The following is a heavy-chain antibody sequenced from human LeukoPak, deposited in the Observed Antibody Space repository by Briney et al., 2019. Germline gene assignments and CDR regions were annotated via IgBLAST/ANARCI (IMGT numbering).Heavy chain of an antibody. CDR1: GGSISSSSYY. D-gene: IGHD3-10*01. Sequence: PSETLSLTCTVSGGSISSSSYYWGWIRQPPGKGLEWIGSIYYSGSTYHNPSLKSRVTISVDTSKNQFSLKLSSVTAADTAVYYCARDGVITMVRGVIITYQDYWGQGTLVTVSS. CDR3: ARDGVITMVRGVIITYQDY. J-gene: IGHJ4*02. CDR2: IYYSGST. V-gene: IGHV4-39*07.